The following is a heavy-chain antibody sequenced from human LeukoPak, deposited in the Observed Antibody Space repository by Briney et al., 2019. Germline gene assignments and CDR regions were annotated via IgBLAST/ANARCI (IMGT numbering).Heavy chain of an antibody. J-gene: IGHJ3*02. CDR3: ARDKRGSDAFDI. D-gene: IGHD3-10*01. CDR1: GGTFSSDA. Sequence: SVKVSCKASGGTFSSDAISWVRQAPGQGLEWMGRIIPILRIANYAQKFQGRVTITADKSTSTAFMELSSLRSEDTAVYYCARDKRGSDAFDIWGQGTMVTVSS. V-gene: IGHV1-69*04. CDR2: IIPILRIA.